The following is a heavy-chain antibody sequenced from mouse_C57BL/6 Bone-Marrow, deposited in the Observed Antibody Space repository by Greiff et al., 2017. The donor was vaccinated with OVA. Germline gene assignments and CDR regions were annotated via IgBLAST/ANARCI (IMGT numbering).Heavy chain of an antibody. CDR2: IDPETGGT. Sequence: QVQLQQSGAELVRPGASVTLSCKASGYTFTDYEMHWVKQTPVHGLEWIGAIDPETGGTAYNQKFKGKAILTADKSSSTAYMELRSLTSEDSAVYNCTRERVYGFSFDYWGQGTTLTVSS. V-gene: IGHV1-15*01. D-gene: IGHD2-2*01. J-gene: IGHJ2*01. CDR3: TRERVYGFSFDY. CDR1: GYTFTDYE.